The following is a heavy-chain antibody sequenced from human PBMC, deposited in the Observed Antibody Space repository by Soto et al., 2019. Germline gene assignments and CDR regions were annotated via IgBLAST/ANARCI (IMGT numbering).Heavy chain of an antibody. Sequence: GVLRLSCAVSGFICSSYDMSWVRQAPGKGLEWVSTILVGGSTHYEDSVKGRFTISRDTSKNTVYLQMNSLTAGDTAFYYRAKATATSGGAFEIYGQGTMVTVSS. CDR2: ILVGGST. J-gene: IGHJ3*02. V-gene: IGHV3-23*01. D-gene: IGHD1-1*01. CDR1: GFICSSYD. CDR3: AKATATSGGAFEI.